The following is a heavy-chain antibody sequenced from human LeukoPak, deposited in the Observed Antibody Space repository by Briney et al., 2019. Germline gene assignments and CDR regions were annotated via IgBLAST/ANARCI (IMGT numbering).Heavy chain of an antibody. CDR1: GGTFSSYA. V-gene: IGHV1-69*13. CDR3: ALIHRRTGRSIGGY. J-gene: IGHJ4*02. D-gene: IGHD1-1*01. Sequence: GASVKVSCKASGGTFSSYAISWVRQAPGQGLEWMGGIIPIFGTANYAQKFQGRVTITADESTSTAYMELRSLRSDDTAVYYCALIHRRTGRSIGGYWGQGTLVTVSS. CDR2: IIPIFGTA.